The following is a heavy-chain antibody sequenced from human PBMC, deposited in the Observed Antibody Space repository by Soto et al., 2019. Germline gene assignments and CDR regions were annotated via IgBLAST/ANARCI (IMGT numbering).Heavy chain of an antibody. CDR1: GFTFNKYG. CDR2: ISGSSDTT. Sequence: EVQLLESGGGLVQPGGSLRLSCAASGFTFNKYGMTWVRQAPGKGLEWVSGISGSSDTTYYADSVKGRFTISRDNSKNTLFLQMNSLRAEDTAVYYCAKSSDAFDIWGQGTMVTVSS. J-gene: IGHJ3*02. V-gene: IGHV3-23*01. CDR3: AKSSDAFDI.